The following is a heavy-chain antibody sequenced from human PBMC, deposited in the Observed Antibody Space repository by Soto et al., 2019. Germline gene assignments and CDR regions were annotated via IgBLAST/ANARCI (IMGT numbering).Heavy chain of an antibody. CDR2: ISSSGSTI. J-gene: IGHJ4*02. Sequence: QVQLVESGGGLVKPGGSLRLSCAPSGFTFVDYYMSWIRQAPGKGRGWVSYISSSGSTIYYADSVKGRFTTTRDNPKNPLYRKINSLRAEDTAVYYWARVEMPKILFDSWGRGPLVTVSS. V-gene: IGHV3-11*01. D-gene: IGHD2-2*01. CDR3: ARVEMPKILFDS. CDR1: GFTFVDYY.